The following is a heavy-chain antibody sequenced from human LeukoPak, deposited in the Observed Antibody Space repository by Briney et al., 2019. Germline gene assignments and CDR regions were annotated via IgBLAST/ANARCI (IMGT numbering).Heavy chain of an antibody. CDR1: GFTFSSYA. CDR3: AKDRVVRGVMGAGGY. Sequence: GGSLRLSCSASGFTFSSYAMHWVRQAPGKGLEWVSVISGSGGDTYYADSVKGRFTISRDNSKNTLYLQMNSLRAEDTAVYYCAKDRVVRGVMGAGGYWGQGTLVTVSS. CDR2: ISGSGGDT. V-gene: IGHV3-23*01. J-gene: IGHJ4*02. D-gene: IGHD3-10*01.